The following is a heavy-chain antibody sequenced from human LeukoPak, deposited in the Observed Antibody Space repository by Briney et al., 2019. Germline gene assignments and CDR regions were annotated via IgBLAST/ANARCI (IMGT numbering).Heavy chain of an antibody. Sequence: GGSLRLSCPASGFTFNNYAMSWVRQAPGKGLEWVSGISGSGGSTYYADSVKGRFTISRDNSKNTLYLQMSSLRAEDTAVYYCAKDRGDYNPQRFDPWGQGTLVIVSS. V-gene: IGHV3-23*01. J-gene: IGHJ5*02. D-gene: IGHD4-17*01. CDR1: GFTFNNYA. CDR2: ISGSGGST. CDR3: AKDRGDYNPQRFDP.